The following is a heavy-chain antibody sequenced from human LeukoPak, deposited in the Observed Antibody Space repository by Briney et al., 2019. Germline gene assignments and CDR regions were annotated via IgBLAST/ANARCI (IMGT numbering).Heavy chain of an antibody. CDR2: ISAYNGNT. V-gene: IGHV1-18*01. D-gene: IGHD3-9*01. Sequence: GASVKVSCKASGYTFTDYAIHWVRQAPGQRLEWMEWISAYNGNTNYAQKLQGRVTMTTDTSTSTAYMELRSLRSDDTAVYYCARVGSLTGSDYWGQGTLVTVSS. J-gene: IGHJ4*02. CDR3: ARVGSLTGSDY. CDR1: GYTFTDYA.